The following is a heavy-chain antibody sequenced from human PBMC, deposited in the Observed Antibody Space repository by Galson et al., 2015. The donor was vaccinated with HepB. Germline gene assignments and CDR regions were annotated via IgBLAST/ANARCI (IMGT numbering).Heavy chain of an antibody. CDR1: GSIFRNYA. J-gene: IGHJ3*02. V-gene: IGHV3-30-3*01. Sequence: SLRLSCAASGSIFRNYAMHWVRQAPGKGLEWVALISNDGTNTHYADSVKGRFTISRDNSKNTLFLQMNSLRAEDTAVYYCARAYVTASDDEFEIWGQGTMVTVS. CDR2: ISNDGTNT. D-gene: IGHD1-20*01. CDR3: ARAYVTASDDEFEI.